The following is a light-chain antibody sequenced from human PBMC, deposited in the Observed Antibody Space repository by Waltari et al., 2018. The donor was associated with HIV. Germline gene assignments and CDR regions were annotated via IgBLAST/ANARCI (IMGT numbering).Light chain of an antibody. CDR2: DVS. Sequence: QSALTQPRSVSGSPGQSGTISCTGTSSDVGGYKYVPWYQQHPGKAPKLMIYDVSKRPSGVPDRFSGSKSGNTASLTISGLQAEDEADYYCCSYAGSYTVVFGGGTKLTVL. CDR3: CSYAGSYTVV. V-gene: IGLV2-11*01. CDR1: SSDVGGYKY. J-gene: IGLJ2*01.